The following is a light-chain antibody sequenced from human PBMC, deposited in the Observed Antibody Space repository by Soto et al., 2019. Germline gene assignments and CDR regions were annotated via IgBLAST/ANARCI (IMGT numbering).Light chain of an antibody. J-gene: IGKJ1*01. CDR3: QQYNNWPPLT. CDR2: GAS. CDR1: QSVSSN. V-gene: IGKV3-15*01. Sequence: EIVMTQSPATLSVSPGERATLSCRASQSVSSNFAWYQQKPGQAPRLLIYGASTRATGIPARFSGSGSGTDLTLTISSLQSEDFAVYFCQQYNNWPPLTFGQGTKVEIK.